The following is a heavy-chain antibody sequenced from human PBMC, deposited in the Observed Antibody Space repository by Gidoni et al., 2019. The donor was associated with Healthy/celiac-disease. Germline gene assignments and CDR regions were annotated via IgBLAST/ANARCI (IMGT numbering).Heavy chain of an antibody. CDR1: GFTFSSYG. D-gene: IGHD6-13*01. V-gene: IGHV3-30*02. CDR3: AKLYSSSSN. CDR2: IRYDGSNK. J-gene: IGHJ4*02. Sequence: QVQLVESGGGVVQPGGSLRLSCAASGFTFSSYGRHWVRQAPGKGLEWVAFIRYDGSNKYYADSVKGRFTISRDNSKNTLYLQMNSLRAEDTAVYYCAKLYSSSSNWGQGTLVTVSS.